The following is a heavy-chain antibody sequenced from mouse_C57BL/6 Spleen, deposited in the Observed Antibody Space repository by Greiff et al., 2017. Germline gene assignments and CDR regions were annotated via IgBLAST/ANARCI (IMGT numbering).Heavy chain of an antibody. Sequence: EVKLMESGEGLVKPGGSLKLSCAASGFTSSSYAMSWVRQTPEKRLEWVAYISSGGDYIYYADTVKGRFTISRDNARNTLYLQMSSLKSEDTAMYYCTRDSYDYAYFDYWGQGTTLTVSS. D-gene: IGHD2-4*01. CDR3: TRDSYDYAYFDY. CDR1: GFTSSSYA. CDR2: ISSGGDYI. V-gene: IGHV5-9-1*02. J-gene: IGHJ2*01.